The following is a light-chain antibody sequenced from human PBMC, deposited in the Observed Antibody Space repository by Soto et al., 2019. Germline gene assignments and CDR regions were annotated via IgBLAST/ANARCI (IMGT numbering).Light chain of an antibody. CDR1: QSVSSSY. Sequence: EIVLTQSPGTLSLSPGERATLSCRASQSVSSSYLAWYQQKPGQAPRLLIYGASSRATGIPDRFSGSGSGTDLTITLSSLEPEDFAGYYCQQYGSSPKLTFGGGTKVEIK. CDR2: GAS. J-gene: IGKJ4*01. CDR3: QQYGSSPKLT. V-gene: IGKV3-20*01.